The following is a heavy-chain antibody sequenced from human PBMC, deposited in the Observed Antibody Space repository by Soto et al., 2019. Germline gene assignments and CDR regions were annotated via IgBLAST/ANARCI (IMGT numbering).Heavy chain of an antibody. D-gene: IGHD3-10*01. V-gene: IGHV3-21*01. CDR3: AREVDLTANRPEFYRGIDV. CDR2: IGGDTNYI. J-gene: IGHJ6*02. Sequence: EVHLVASGGGRVKPGVSLRLSCRASGFTVITYIMHWLRQTPGKALVRVSSIGGDTNYINYADSVKGRFNISRDNAEKSLFLQMNRLRVDDTAVYYCAREVDLTANRPEFYRGIDVWGQGTTVTVSS. CDR1: GFTVITYI.